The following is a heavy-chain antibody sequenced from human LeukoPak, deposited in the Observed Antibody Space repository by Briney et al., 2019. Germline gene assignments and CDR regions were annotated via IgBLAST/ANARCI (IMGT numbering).Heavy chain of an antibody. CDR3: ARDGLMTTVVTPAFDI. V-gene: IGHV3-21*01. D-gene: IGHD4-23*01. CDR1: GFTFSSYS. J-gene: IGHJ3*02. Sequence: GGSLRLSCAASGFTFSSYSMNWVRQAPGKGLEWVSSISSSSSYIYYADSVKGRFTISRDNAKNSLYLQMNSLRAEDTAVYYCARDGLMTTVVTPAFDIWGQGTMVTVSS. CDR2: ISSSSSYI.